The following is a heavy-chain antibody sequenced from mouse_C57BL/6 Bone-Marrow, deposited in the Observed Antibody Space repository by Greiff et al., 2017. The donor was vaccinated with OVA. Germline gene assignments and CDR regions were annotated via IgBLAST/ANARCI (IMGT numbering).Heavy chain of an antibody. J-gene: IGHJ2*01. Sequence: EVKLVESGGGLVQPGGSLKLSCAASGFTFSDYGMAWVRQAPRKGPEWVAFISNLSCSIYYADTVTGRFTISRENAKNTLYLEMSSLRSEDTAMYYCARHSQDGGDVDDWGQGTTLTVSS. CDR2: ISNLSCSI. D-gene: IGHD3-3*01. CDR1: GFTFSDYG. V-gene: IGHV5-15*01. CDR3: ARHSQDGGDVDD.